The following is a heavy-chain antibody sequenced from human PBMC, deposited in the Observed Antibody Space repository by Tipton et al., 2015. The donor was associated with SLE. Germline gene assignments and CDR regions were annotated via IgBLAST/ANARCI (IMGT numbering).Heavy chain of an antibody. CDR1: GGSISSSSYY. D-gene: IGHD3-22*01. CDR2: IYYSGST. CDR3: ATLYYYDSDF. V-gene: IGHV4-39*01. J-gene: IGHJ3*01. Sequence: LRLSCTVSGGSISSSSYYWGWIRQPPGKGLEWIGSIYYSGSTYYNPSLKSRVTMSVDTSKNQFSLKLSSVTAADTAVYYCATLYYYDSDFWGQGTVVTVSS.